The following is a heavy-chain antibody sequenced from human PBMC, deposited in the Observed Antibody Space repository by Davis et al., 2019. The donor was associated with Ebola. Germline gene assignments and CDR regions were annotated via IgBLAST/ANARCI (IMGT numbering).Heavy chain of an antibody. J-gene: IGHJ3*02. V-gene: IGHV4-34*01. Sequence: PSETLSLTCAVYGGSFSGYYWSWIRQPPGKGLEWIGEINHSGSTNYNPYLKSRVTISVETSKNQFSLKLSSVTAADTAVYYCARGLRHGYKHGAYDIWGQGTMVTVSS. CDR3: ARGLRHGYKHGAYDI. CDR1: GGSFSGYY. D-gene: IGHD5-24*01. CDR2: INHSGST.